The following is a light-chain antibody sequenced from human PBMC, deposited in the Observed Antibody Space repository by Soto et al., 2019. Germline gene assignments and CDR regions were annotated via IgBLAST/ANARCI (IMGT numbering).Light chain of an antibody. V-gene: IGLV2-11*01. CDR3: CSYAGTYTVWV. J-gene: IGLJ3*02. CDR2: DVT. Sequence: SALAQPRSVSGSPGQSVTISCTGTSSDVGNYNLVSWYQHHPGKAPKLMIYDVTKRPSGVPDRFSASKSGNTASLTISGLQAEDEADYYCCSYAGTYTVWVFGGGTKGTVL. CDR1: SSDVGNYNL.